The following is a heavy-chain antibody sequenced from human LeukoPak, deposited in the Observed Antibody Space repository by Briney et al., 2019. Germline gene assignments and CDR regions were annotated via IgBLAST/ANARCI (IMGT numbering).Heavy chain of an antibody. Sequence: ASVKVSCKASGYTFTSYAMHWVRQAPGQRLEWMGWINAGNGNAKYSQKFQGRVTIARDTSASTAYMELSSLRSEDTAVYYCARDPLQSFCSSTTCPNWFDPWGQGTLVTVSS. CDR2: INAGNGNA. V-gene: IGHV1-3*01. J-gene: IGHJ5*02. CDR1: GYTFTSYA. D-gene: IGHD2-2*01. CDR3: ARDPLQSFCSSTTCPNWFDP.